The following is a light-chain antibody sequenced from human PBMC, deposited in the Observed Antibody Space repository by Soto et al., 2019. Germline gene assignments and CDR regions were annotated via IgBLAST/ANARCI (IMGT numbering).Light chain of an antibody. J-gene: IGKJ2*01. Sequence: EIVMTQSPATLSVSPGERATLACRASHRVSSYLAWYQQKPGQAPRILIYATSTRATGIPARFSGSGAGTEFTLTISSLQSEDFAVYYCQQYNNWPHTFGQGTKVDIK. CDR3: QQYNNWPHT. CDR1: HRVSSY. CDR2: ATS. V-gene: IGKV3-15*01.